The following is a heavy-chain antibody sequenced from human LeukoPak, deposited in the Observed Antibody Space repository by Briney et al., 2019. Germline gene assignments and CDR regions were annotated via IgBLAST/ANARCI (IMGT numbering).Heavy chain of an antibody. CDR3: AASSSSSIRHYYMDV. Sequence: SETLSLTCTVSGGSISSYYWSWIRQPLGKGLEWIGYIYYSGSTNYNPSLKSRVTISVDTSKNQFSLKLSSVTAADTAVYYCAASSSSSIRHYYMDVWGKGTTVTVSS. V-gene: IGHV4-59*01. CDR1: GGSISSYY. J-gene: IGHJ6*03. CDR2: IYYSGST. D-gene: IGHD2-2*01.